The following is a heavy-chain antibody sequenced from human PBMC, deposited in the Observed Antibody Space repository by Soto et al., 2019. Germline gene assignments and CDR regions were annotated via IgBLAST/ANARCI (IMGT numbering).Heavy chain of an antibody. CDR3: AKAHGAAAGYYYYYYMDV. CDR2: ISGSGGST. J-gene: IGHJ6*03. V-gene: IGHV3-23*01. D-gene: IGHD6-13*01. Sequence: LSLTCAASGFTFSSYAMSWVRQAPGKGLEWVSAISGSGGSTYYADSVKGRFTISRDNSKNTLYLQMNSLRAEDTAVYYCAKAHGAAAGYYYYYYMDVWGKGTTVTVSS. CDR1: GFTFSSYA.